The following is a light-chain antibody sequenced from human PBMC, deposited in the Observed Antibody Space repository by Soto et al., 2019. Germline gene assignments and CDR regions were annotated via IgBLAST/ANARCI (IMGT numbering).Light chain of an antibody. Sequence: QPVLTQSSSASASLGSSVKLTCTLSSGHSSYIIAWHQQQPGKAPRYLMKLEGSGSYNKVSGVPDRFSGSSSGADRYLTISNLQFEDEADYYCETWDSNTHVFGTGTKVTVL. J-gene: IGLJ1*01. CDR1: SGHSSYI. CDR3: ETWDSNTHV. V-gene: IGLV4-60*02. CDR2: LEGSGSY.